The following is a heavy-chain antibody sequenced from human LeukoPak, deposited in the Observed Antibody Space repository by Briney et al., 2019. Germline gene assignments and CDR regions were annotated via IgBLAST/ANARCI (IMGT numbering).Heavy chain of an antibody. CDR1: GFPFSSYA. D-gene: IGHD6-19*01. J-gene: IGHJ4*02. V-gene: IGHV3-21*01. Sequence: GGSLRLSCAAPGFPFSSYAMNWARQAPGKGLEWVSSISRTSGNIYYADSVRGRFTISRDNAKNSLYLQMNSLRAEDTAVYYCATEFLGAVAETGDYWGQGTLVTVSS. CDR2: ISRTSGNI. CDR3: ATEFLGAVAETGDY.